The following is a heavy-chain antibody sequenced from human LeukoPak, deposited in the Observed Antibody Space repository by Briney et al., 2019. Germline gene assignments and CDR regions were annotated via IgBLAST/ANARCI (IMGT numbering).Heavy chain of an antibody. V-gene: IGHV3-23*01. CDR3: AKDRVLVAATGVDY. CDR1: GSTFSGYG. CDR2: IGGSGVST. J-gene: IGHJ4*02. D-gene: IGHD2-15*01. Sequence: PGPSLRLSCAASGSTFSGYGLSWVSQAPGEGLEWVSAIGGSGVSTYYADSVKGRFTISRDNPKNTLYLQMNSLRAEDTAMYYCAKDRVLVAATGVDYWGQGTQVTVSS.